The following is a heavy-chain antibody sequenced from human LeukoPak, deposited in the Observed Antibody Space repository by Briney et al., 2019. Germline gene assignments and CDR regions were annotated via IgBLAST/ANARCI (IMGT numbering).Heavy chain of an antibody. D-gene: IGHD3-22*01. Sequence: SVKVSCKASGGTFSSYAISWVRQAPGQGLEWMGGIIPIFGTANYAQKFQGRVTITADESTSTAYMELSSLRSEDTAVYYCARVVSSGYYLDYWGQGTLVTVSS. CDR1: GGTFSSYA. CDR3: ARVVSSGYYLDY. J-gene: IGHJ4*02. V-gene: IGHV1-69*13. CDR2: IIPIFGTA.